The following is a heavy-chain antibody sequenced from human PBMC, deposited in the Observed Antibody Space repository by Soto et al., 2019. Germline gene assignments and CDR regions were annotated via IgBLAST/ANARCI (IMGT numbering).Heavy chain of an antibody. CDR2: ISYDGRKT. D-gene: IGHD2-8*02. CDR1: GFTFSNHG. CDR3: ASDWATGGTYLEIDD. Sequence: QVQLVESGGGLVQPGRSLRLSCAASGFTFSNHGIHWVRQAPGKGLEWVTFISYDGRKTYYADSVKGRFTISRDNSQNTVYLQMNSLRPEDTAVYFCASDWATGGTYLEIDDWGQGTLVTVSS. V-gene: IGHV3-30*04. J-gene: IGHJ4*02.